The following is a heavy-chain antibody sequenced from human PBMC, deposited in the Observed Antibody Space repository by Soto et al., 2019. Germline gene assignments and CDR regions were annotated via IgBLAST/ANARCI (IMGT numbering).Heavy chain of an antibody. V-gene: IGHV1-69*02. CDR3: ARVTQSAVAGD. D-gene: IGHD6-19*01. CDR2: LIPILGIA. J-gene: IGHJ4*02. CDR1: GGTFSSYT. Sequence: QVQLVQSGAEVKKPGSSVKVSCKASGGTFSSYTISWVRQAPGQGLEWMGRLIPILGIANYAQKFQGRVTITADKSTSTAYMELSSLRSEDTAVYYCARVTQSAVAGDWGQGTLFTVSS.